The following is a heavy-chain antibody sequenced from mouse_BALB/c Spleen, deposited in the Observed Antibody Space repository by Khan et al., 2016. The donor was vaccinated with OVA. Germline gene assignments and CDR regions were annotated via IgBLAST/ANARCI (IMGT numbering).Heavy chain of an antibody. J-gene: IGHJ4*01. CDR3: AKWRSANYYAMYY. V-gene: IGHV2-3*01. CDR2: IWGDGST. Sequence: QVQLKQSGPGLVAPSQSLSITCTVSGFSLTTYGVNWVRQPPGTGLEWLGVIWGDGSTNYHSTLRYRLSISKETSKSQDFLKLSSQPTDDTATYSCAKWRSANYYAMYYCGQGASVTVSS. CDR1: GFSLTTYG.